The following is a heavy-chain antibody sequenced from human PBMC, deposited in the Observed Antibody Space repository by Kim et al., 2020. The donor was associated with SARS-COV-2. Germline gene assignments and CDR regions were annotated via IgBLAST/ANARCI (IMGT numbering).Heavy chain of an antibody. CDR1: GYTFTGYY. V-gene: IGHV1-2*06. J-gene: IGHJ5*02. D-gene: IGHD3-22*01. CDR3: ARDDYYDSSGYYLNWFDP. CDR2: INPNSGGT. Sequence: ASVKVSCKASGYTFTGYYMHWVRQAPGQGLEWMGRINPNSGGTNYAQKFQGRVTMTRDTSISTAYMELSRLRSDDTAVYYCARDDYYDSSGYYLNWFDPWGQGTLVTVSS.